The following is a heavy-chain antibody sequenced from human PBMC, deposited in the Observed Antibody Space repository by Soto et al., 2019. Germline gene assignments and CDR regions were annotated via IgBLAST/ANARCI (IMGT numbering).Heavy chain of an antibody. D-gene: IGHD4-17*01. Sequence: GSLRLSCAASELTFANAWISWVRQAPGKGLEWVGRIKSKADGGTTDYAAPVKGRFTISRDESQNTLYLQMNSLKTEDTAVYYCTSLYYGHWGQGTLVTVSS. CDR1: ELTFANAW. CDR2: IKSKADGGTT. V-gene: IGHV3-15*01. J-gene: IGHJ4*02. CDR3: TSLYYGH.